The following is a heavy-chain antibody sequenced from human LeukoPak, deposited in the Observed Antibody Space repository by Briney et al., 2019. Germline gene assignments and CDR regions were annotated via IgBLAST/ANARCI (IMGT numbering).Heavy chain of an antibody. J-gene: IGHJ4*02. Sequence: SVKVSCKASGGTFSSYAISWVRQAPGQGLEWMGGIIPIFGTANYAQKFQGRVTITADESTSTAYMELSSLRSEDTAVYYCARYNYYGSGSPNFDYWGQGTLVTVSS. V-gene: IGHV1-69*13. D-gene: IGHD3-10*01. CDR3: ARYNYYGSGSPNFDY. CDR1: GGTFSSYA. CDR2: IIPIFGTA.